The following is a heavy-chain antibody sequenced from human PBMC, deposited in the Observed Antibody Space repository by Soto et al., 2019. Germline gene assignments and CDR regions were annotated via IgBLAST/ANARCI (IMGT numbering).Heavy chain of an antibody. D-gene: IGHD5-18*01. J-gene: IGHJ6*02. CDR1: GGSISSGDYY. V-gene: IGHV4-30-4*01. CDR3: ARDLDTAMGDWYGMDV. CDR2: IYYSGST. Sequence: QVQLQESGPGLVKPSQTLSLTCTVSGGSISSGDYYWSWIRQPPGKGLEWIGYIYYSGSTYYNPSLKCRVTISVDTSKPQFALKLSSVTAADTAVYYCARDLDTAMGDWYGMDVWGQGTTVTVSS.